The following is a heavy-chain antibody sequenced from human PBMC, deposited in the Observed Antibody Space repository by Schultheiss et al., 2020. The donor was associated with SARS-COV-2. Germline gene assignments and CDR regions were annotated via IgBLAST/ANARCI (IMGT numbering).Heavy chain of an antibody. CDR2: IYADDSDT. V-gene: IGHV5-51*01. D-gene: IGHD6-19*01. J-gene: IGHJ4*02. CDR3: ASHRGIAVAGTYYFDY. CDR1: GYSFTNYW. Sequence: GGSLRLSCTGSGYSFTNYWIGWVRQMPGRALEWMGFIYADDSDTRYSPSFQGQVTISADTSISTAYLQWSSLTASDTAKYYCASHRGIAVAGTYYFDYWGQGTLVTVSS.